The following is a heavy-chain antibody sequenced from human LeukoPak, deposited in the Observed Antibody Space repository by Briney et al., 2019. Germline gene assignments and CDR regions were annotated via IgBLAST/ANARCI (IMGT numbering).Heavy chain of an antibody. CDR1: GFTVSSNY. V-gene: IGHV3-66*01. Sequence: PRGSLRLSCAASGFTVSSNYMSWVRQAPGKGLEWVSVFYSGGSTYYADSVKGRFTISRDNSKNTLYLQMNSLRAEDTAVYYCARENIGYPDAFDIWGQGTMVTVSS. D-gene: IGHD5-18*01. J-gene: IGHJ3*02. CDR3: ARENIGYPDAFDI. CDR2: FYSGGST.